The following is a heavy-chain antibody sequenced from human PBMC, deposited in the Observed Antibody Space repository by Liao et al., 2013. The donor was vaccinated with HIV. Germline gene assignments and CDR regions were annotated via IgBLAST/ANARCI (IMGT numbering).Heavy chain of an antibody. Sequence: QVQLQESGPGLVKPSETLSLTCTVSGDSTSNFYWSWIRQPAGEGLEWIGRIHSGGSTNYNPSLRSRVTMSVDTSKKQFSLKLTSVTAADTAVYYCARAGRSTFFGWFDPWGQGTLVTVSS. CDR2: IHSGGST. D-gene: IGHD3-10*01. CDR3: ARAGRSTFFGWFDP. V-gene: IGHV4-4*07. J-gene: IGHJ5*02. CDR1: GDSTSNFY.